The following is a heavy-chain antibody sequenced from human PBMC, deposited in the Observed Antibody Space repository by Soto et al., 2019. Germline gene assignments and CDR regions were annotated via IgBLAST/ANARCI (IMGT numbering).Heavy chain of an antibody. J-gene: IGHJ6*02. Sequence: HLQLQESGPGLEEAWETLSLICTVSGGCISSTDHYWGWVRQPPGKRLEWLGGIYVPGSTFHNPALKSRATRSVDTPRNQFFVRLNTVTASDTAVYYCARPVFHCLRATCGDYAFYALDVWGRGTTVTVPS. CDR2: IYVPGST. D-gene: IGHD2-15*01. CDR1: GGCISSTDHY. CDR3: ARPVFHCLRATCGDYAFYALDV. V-gene: IGHV4-39*01.